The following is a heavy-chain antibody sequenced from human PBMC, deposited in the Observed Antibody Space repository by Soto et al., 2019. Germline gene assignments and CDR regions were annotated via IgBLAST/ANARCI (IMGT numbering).Heavy chain of an antibody. Sequence: PGGSLRLSCAASGFTFSSYGMHWVRQAPGKGLEWVAVISYDGSNKYYADSAKGRFTISRDNSKNTLYLQMNSLRAEDTAVYYCAKDYGHVGGDCSMDVWGQGTTVTVSS. CDR3: AKDYGHVGGDCSMDV. J-gene: IGHJ6*02. CDR2: ISYDGSNK. D-gene: IGHD2-21*02. CDR1: GFTFSSYG. V-gene: IGHV3-30*18.